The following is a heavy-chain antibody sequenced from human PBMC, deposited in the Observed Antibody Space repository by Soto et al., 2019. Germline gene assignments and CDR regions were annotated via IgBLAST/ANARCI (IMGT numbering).Heavy chain of an antibody. CDR3: ARGSFGAFDI. Sequence: GSLSLSCAAPDFTFSSYWMNWVRQAPGKGLEWVVNIKEDGSEKHSMDSVKGRFTISRDNAKNSLYLRMNSLRAEDTAVYYCARGSFGAFDIWGQGTMVTVSS. D-gene: IGHD3-16*01. CDR1: DFTFSSYW. V-gene: IGHV3-7*01. J-gene: IGHJ3*02. CDR2: IKEDGSEK.